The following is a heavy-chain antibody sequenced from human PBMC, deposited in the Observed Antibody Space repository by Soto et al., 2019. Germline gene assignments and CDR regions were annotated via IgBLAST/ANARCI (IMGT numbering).Heavy chain of an antibody. CDR3: ATGVQYYGSGTKAYFDL. CDR2: IYYSETT. CDR1: GGSISSGGYY. V-gene: IGHV4-31*03. D-gene: IGHD3-10*01. Sequence: QVQLQESGPGLVKPSQTLSLTCTVSGGSISSGGYYWNWIRQDPGKGLEWIGFIYYSETTYYNPYLKSRIAISVDTSKNQFSLKLTSVTAADTAVYYCATGVQYYGSGTKAYFDLWGRGTLVTVSS. J-gene: IGHJ2*01.